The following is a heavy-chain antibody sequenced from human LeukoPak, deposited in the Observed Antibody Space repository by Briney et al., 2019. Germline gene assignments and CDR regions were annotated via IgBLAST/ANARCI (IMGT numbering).Heavy chain of an antibody. CDR2: IYSGGST. CDR3: ARIRDTAMAFDY. J-gene: IGHJ4*02. V-gene: IGHV3-53*01. Sequence: GGSLRLSCAASGSTVSSNYMSWVRQAPGKGLEWVSVIYSGGSTYYADSVKGRFTISRDNSKNTLYLQMNSLRAEDTAVYYCARIRDTAMAFDYWGQGTLVTVSS. CDR1: GSTVSSNY. D-gene: IGHD5-18*01.